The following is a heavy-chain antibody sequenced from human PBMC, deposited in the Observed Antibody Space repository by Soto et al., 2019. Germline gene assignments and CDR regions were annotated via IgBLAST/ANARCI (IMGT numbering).Heavy chain of an antibody. J-gene: IGHJ6*02. CDR3: ARDPYYDFWSGYPPTLYYYGMDV. CDR1: CYTFTSYG. V-gene: IGHV1-18*04. CDR2: ISAYNGNT. D-gene: IGHD3-3*01. Sequence: ASVKVSCKASCYTFTSYGISWVRQAPGQVLEWMGWISAYNGNTNYAQKLQGRVTMTTDTSTSTAYMELKSLRSDDTAVYYCARDPYYDFWSGYPPTLYYYGMDVWGQGTTVTVSS.